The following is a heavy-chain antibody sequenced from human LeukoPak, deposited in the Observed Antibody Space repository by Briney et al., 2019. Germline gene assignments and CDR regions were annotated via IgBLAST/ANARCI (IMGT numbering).Heavy chain of an antibody. Sequence: PSETLSLTCAVYGGSFGGYYWSWIRQPPGKGLEWIGEINHSGSTNYNPSLKSRVTISVDTSKNQFSLKLSSVTAADTAVYYCARGIVGATTFDYWGQGTLVTVSS. CDR3: ARGIVGATTFDY. D-gene: IGHD1-26*01. CDR1: GGSFGGYY. CDR2: INHSGST. V-gene: IGHV4-34*01. J-gene: IGHJ4*02.